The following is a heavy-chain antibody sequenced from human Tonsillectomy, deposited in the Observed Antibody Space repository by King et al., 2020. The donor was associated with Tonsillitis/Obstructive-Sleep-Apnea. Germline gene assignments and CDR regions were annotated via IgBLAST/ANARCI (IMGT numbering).Heavy chain of an antibody. CDR3: ARDHCSSTSCYGNYYYMDV. J-gene: IGHJ6*03. CDR1: GGSISSYY. Sequence: QLQESGPGLVKPSETLSLTCTVSGGSISSYYWSWIRQPPGKGLEWIGYIFYSWSTNYNPSLKSRVTISVDTSKNQFSLKLSSVTAADTAVYYCARDHCSSTSCYGNYYYMDVWGKGTTVTVSS. D-gene: IGHD2-2*01. V-gene: IGHV4-59*01. CDR2: IFYSWST.